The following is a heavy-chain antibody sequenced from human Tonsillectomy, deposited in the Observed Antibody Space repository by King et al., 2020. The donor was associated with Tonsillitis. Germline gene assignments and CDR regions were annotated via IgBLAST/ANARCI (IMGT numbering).Heavy chain of an antibody. CDR2: INPNSGGT. CDR3: ARGGYCSGGSCYASEFDY. J-gene: IGHJ4*02. V-gene: IGHV1-2*02. CDR1: GYTFTGYY. D-gene: IGHD2-15*01. Sequence: QLVQSGAEVKKPGASVKVSCKASGYTFTGYYMHWVRQAPGQGLEWMGWINPNSGGTYYAQKFQGRVTMTRDTSITTAYMEVSRLRADDTAVFYCARGGYCSGGSCYASEFDYWGQGTLVIVSS.